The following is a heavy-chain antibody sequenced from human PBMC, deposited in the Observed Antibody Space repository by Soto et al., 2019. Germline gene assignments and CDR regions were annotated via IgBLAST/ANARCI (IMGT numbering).Heavy chain of an antibody. CDR2: ISGSGGST. Sequence: PGGSLRRSCAASGFTFSSYAMSWVRQAPGKGLEWVSAISGSGGSTYYADSVKGRFTISRDNSKNTLYLQMNSLRAEDTAVYYCAASLGYCSGGSCYSFDYWGQGTLVTVSS. J-gene: IGHJ4*02. CDR3: AASLGYCSGGSCYSFDY. D-gene: IGHD2-15*01. CDR1: GFTFSSYA. V-gene: IGHV3-23*01.